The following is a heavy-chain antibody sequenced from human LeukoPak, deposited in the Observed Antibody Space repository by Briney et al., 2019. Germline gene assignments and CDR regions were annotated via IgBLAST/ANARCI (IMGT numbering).Heavy chain of an antibody. D-gene: IGHD6-25*01. V-gene: IGHV5-10-1*01. CDR1: GYSFTTYW. CDR2: IDPSDSYT. Sequence: GESLKISCKGSGYSFTTYWISWVRQMPGKGLEWMGRIDPSDSYTNYSPSFQGHVTMSADRSISTAYLQWSSLKASDTALYYCARQAVDYYYGMDVWGQGTTVTVFS. J-gene: IGHJ6*02. CDR3: ARQAVDYYYGMDV.